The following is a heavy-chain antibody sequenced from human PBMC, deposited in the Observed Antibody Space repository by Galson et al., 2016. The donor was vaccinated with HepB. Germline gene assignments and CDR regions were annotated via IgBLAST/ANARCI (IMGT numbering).Heavy chain of an antibody. CDR1: GASVSSNSFY. J-gene: IGHJ4*02. Sequence: SETLSLTCSVSGASVSSNSFYWAWTRQPPGKGLEWIGSTYYSGRTYNNPSLKSRVTMSVDTSKNYFSLKLTSVTAADTAVYFCARQTITAAGDHWGQGTLVTVSS. CDR2: TYYSGRT. V-gene: IGHV4-39*01. D-gene: IGHD6-13*01. CDR3: ARQTITAAGDH.